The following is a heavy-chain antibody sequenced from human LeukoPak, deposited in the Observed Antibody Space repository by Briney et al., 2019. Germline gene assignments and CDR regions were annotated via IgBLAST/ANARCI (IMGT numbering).Heavy chain of an antibody. CDR2: INPSGGST. V-gene: IGHV1-46*01. Sequence: ASVKVSCKASGYTFTSYDINWVRQAPGQGLEWMGIINPSGGSTSYAQKFQGRVTMTRDTSTSTVYMELSSLRSEDTAVYYCAREGYYDSSGHYSRYYFDYWGQGTLVTVSS. CDR1: GYTFTSYD. D-gene: IGHD3-22*01. CDR3: AREGYYDSSGHYSRYYFDY. J-gene: IGHJ4*02.